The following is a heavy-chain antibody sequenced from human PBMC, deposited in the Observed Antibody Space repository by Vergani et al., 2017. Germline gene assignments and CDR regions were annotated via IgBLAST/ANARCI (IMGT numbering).Heavy chain of an antibody. CDR1: GFTFSSYA. Sequence: QVQLVESGGGVVQPGRSLRLSCAASGFTFSSYAMHWVRQAPGKGLEWVAVISYDGSNKYYADSVKGRFTISRDNSKNTLYLQMNSLRAEDTAVYYCARDAAITEWMGKGLGSYYYFFYYMDVWGKGTTVTVSS. J-gene: IGHJ6*03. D-gene: IGHD1-26*01. CDR2: ISYDGSNK. V-gene: IGHV3-30*04. CDR3: ARDAAITEWMGKGLGSYYYFFYYMDV.